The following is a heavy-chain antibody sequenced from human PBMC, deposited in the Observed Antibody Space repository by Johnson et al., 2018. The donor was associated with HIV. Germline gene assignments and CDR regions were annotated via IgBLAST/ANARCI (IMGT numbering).Heavy chain of an antibody. CDR1: GFSFSGFA. CDR3: ARDSASDAFDI. D-gene: IGHD2-2*01. V-gene: IGHV3-30*14. CDR2: ISYDGRNQ. Sequence: QVQLVESGGGVVQPGRSLRLSCVVSGFSFSGFAMHWVRQAPGKGLDWMAVISYDGRNQQYAESVKGRFTISRENAKNSLYLQMNSLRAGDTAVYYCARDSASDAFDIWGHGTMVTVSS. J-gene: IGHJ3*02.